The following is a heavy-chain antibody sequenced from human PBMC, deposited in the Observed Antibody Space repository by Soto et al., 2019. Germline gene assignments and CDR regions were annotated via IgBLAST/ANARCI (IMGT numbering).Heavy chain of an antibody. V-gene: IGHV1-69*06. CDR3: ARGGYSSTWSNLLDRSGLDV. J-gene: IGHJ6*02. D-gene: IGHD6-13*01. CDR2: IVPLFRTT. CDR1: GGTFSSYA. Sequence: SVKVSCKTSGGTFSSYAINWVRQAPGQGLEWMGGIVPLFRTTNYAQKFQGRVTITADTSTYTVYMELSELRSGDTAVYYCARGGYSSTWSNLLDRSGLDVWGQGTPVTVYS.